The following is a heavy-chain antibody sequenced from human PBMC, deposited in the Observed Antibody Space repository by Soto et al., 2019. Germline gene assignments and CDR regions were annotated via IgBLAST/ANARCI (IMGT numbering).Heavy chain of an antibody. D-gene: IGHD3-3*01. J-gene: IGHJ5*02. CDR1: GFTVSSNY. Sequence: GGSLRLSCAASGFTVSSNYMSWVRQAPGKGLEWVSVIYSGGSTYYADSVKGRFTISRDNSKNTLYLQMNSLRAEDTAVYYCARDRKSGYDNWFDPWGQGTLVTVSS. CDR2: IYSGGST. V-gene: IGHV3-53*01. CDR3: ARDRKSGYDNWFDP.